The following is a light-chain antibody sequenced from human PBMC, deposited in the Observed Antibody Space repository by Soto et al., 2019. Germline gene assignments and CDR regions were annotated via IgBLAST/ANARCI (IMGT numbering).Light chain of an antibody. CDR3: QQYGSSPLWT. Sequence: EIVLTQSPATLSLSPGERATLSCRASQSVSSYLAWYQQKPGQAPRLLIYGASSRATGIPDRFSGSGSGTDFTLTISRLEPEDFAVYYCQQYGSSPLWTFGQGTKV. CDR2: GAS. J-gene: IGKJ1*01. V-gene: IGKV3-20*01. CDR1: QSVSSY.